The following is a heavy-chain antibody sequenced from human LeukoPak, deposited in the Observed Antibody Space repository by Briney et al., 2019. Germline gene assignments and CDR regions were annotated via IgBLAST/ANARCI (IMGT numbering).Heavy chain of an antibody. D-gene: IGHD1-26*01. J-gene: IGHJ3*02. Sequence: PGGSLRLSCAVSGFTFSSYAMHWVRRAPGKGLEWVAVISYDGSNKYYADSVKGRFTISRDNSKNTLYLQMNSLRAEDTAVYYCARVISGSYQLDAFDIWGQGTIVTVSS. CDR1: GFTFSSYA. V-gene: IGHV3-30-3*01. CDR3: ARVISGSYQLDAFDI. CDR2: ISYDGSNK.